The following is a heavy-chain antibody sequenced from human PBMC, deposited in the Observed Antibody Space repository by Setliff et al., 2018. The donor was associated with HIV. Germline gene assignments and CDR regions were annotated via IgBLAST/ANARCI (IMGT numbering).Heavy chain of an antibody. Sequence: SETLSLTCTISGGSFSSYYWSWIRQPAGRGLEWIGRIYNSGTTNYNPSLKSRVTMSVDASKNQFSLKLTSVTAADTAVYYCARDRHSSGLGSYGPWGPGILVTVSS. CDR3: ARDRHSSGLGSYGP. J-gene: IGHJ5*02. CDR1: GGSFSSYY. CDR2: IYNSGTT. V-gene: IGHV4-4*07. D-gene: IGHD3-10*01.